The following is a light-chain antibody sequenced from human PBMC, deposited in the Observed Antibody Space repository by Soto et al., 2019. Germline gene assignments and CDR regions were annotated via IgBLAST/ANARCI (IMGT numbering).Light chain of an antibody. J-gene: IGKJ1*01. CDR1: QTVSSNY. CDR2: GAS. CDR3: QQYGTSPET. Sequence: EIVLTQSPGTLCLSPGERATLSCRASQTVSSNYLAWYQQRPGQAPRLLIFGASNRAPGIPDRFSGSGSATDFTLTISRLEPEDFAMYYCQQYGTSPETFGQGTKVEIK. V-gene: IGKV3-20*01.